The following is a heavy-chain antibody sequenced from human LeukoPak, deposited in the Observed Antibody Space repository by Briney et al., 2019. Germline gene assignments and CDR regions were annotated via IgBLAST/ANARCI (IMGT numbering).Heavy chain of an antibody. Sequence: GGSLRLSCAASGFTFSSYAMSWVRQAPGKGLEGVSAISGSGGSTYYADSVKGRFTISRDNSKNTLYLQMNSLRAEDTAVYYCAKDWTGGRTYYFDYWGQGTLVTVSS. V-gene: IGHV3-23*01. CDR1: GFTFSSYA. CDR3: AKDWTGGRTYYFDY. D-gene: IGHD3/OR15-3a*01. CDR2: ISGSGGST. J-gene: IGHJ4*02.